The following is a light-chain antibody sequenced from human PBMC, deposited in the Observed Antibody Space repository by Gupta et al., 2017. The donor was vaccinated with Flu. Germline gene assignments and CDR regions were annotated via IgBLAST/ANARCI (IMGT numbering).Light chain of an antibody. J-gene: IGKJ2*01. CDR1: QSVGSH. CDR2: GAS. V-gene: IGKV3-15*01. Sequence: EIVMTQSPATLSVSPGERATLSCRASQSVGSHLAWYQQKLCQAPRLLIYGASTRATVSKAMFSGSGAGTEFTLTISSLQSEDFELYYCQQYINGHLMYTFGQGTKLEIK. CDR3: QQYINGHLMYT.